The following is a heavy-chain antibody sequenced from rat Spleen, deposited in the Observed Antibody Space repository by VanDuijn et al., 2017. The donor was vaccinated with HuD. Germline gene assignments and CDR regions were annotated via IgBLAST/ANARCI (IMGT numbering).Heavy chain of an antibody. CDR1: GFTFSDYY. J-gene: IGHJ2*01. CDR2: IDYDGSSI. CDR3: ARGDSGLDY. V-gene: IGHV5-22*01. Sequence: EVQLVESGGGLVQPGGSLKLSCAASGFTFSDYYMAWVRQAPKKGLEWVAAIDYDGSSIHYGDSVKGRLTVFRNNVRNILYLQMNSLRSEDTATYYCARGDSGLDYWGHGLMVTVSS. D-gene: IGHD4-3*01.